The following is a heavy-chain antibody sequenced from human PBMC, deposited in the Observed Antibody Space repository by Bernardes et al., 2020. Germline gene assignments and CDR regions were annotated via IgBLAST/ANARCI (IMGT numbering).Heavy chain of an antibody. CDR3: AKVGLQSSNLDY. J-gene: IGHJ4*02. CDR2: IDNSGFTT. D-gene: IGHD4-4*01. CDR1: GFTFSNYA. Sequence: GVSLRLSCAASGFTFSNYAMNWVRQAPGKGLEWVSAIDNSGFTTYYADSVKGRFTISRDNSKNALYLQMNSLRAEDTALYYCAKVGLQSSNLDYWGQGTLVTVSS. V-gene: IGHV3-23*01.